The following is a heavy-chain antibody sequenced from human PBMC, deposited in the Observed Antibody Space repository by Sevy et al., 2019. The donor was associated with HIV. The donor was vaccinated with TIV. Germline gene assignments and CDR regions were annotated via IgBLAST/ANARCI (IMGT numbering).Heavy chain of an antibody. V-gene: IGHV3-30-3*01. CDR3: AREEGRVGELSDGSG. D-gene: IGHD3-10*01. CDR2: ISYDGSNK. Sequence: GGSLRLSCAASGFTFSSYAMHWVRQAPGKGLEWVAVISYDGSNKYYADSVKGRFTISRDNSKNTLYLQMNSLRAEDTAVYYCAREEGRVGELSDGSGWGQGTLVTVSS. J-gene: IGHJ4*02. CDR1: GFTFSSYA.